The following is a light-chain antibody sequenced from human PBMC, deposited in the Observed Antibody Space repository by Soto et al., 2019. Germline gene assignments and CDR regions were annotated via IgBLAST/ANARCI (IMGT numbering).Light chain of an antibody. V-gene: IGKV1-5*03. CDR3: QKYVRAFRS. CDR1: QSISSW. CDR2: KAS. Sequence: DIQMTQSPSTLSASVGDRVTITCRASQSISSWLAWYQQKPGKAPKLLIYKASSLESGVPSRFSGSGSGTEFTLTISSLQPDDFATYYCQKYVRAFRSFGQGTKVDIK. J-gene: IGKJ1*01.